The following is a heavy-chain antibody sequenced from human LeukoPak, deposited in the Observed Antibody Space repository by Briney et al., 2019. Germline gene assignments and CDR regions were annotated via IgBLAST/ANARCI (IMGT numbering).Heavy chain of an antibody. V-gene: IGHV3-30*02. CDR3: AKIPYYYGSGSSYTESFDY. D-gene: IGHD3-10*01. CDR2: IRYDGSNK. CDR1: GFTFSSYG. Sequence: GGSLRLSCAASGFTFSSYGMHWVRQAPGKGLEWVAFIRYDGSNKYYADSVKGRFTISRDNSKNTLYLQMNSLRAEDTAVYYCAKIPYYYGSGSSYTESFDYWGQGTLVTVSS. J-gene: IGHJ4*02.